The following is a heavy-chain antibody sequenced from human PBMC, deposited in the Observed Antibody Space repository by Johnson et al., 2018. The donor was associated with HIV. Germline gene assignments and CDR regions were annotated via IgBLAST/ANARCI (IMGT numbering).Heavy chain of an antibody. D-gene: IGHD1-26*01. Sequence: QVQLVESGGGVVQPGKSLTLSCAVSGLSFSNYGIHWVRQAPGKGPEWVAVISFDGNLKKYADSVKGRFTISRDNSKNTLYLQMNSLRAEDTALYYCAKGSKWEPRDAFDIWGQGTMVTVSS. V-gene: IGHV3-30*18. CDR2: ISFDGNLK. CDR1: GLSFSNYG. J-gene: IGHJ3*02. CDR3: AKGSKWEPRDAFDI.